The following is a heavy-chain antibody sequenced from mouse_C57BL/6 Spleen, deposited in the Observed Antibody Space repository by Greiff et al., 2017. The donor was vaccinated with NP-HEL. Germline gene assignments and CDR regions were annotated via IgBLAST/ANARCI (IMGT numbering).Heavy chain of an antibody. CDR2: INPSTGGT. J-gene: IGHJ3*01. CDR1: GYSFTGYY. V-gene: IGHV1-42*01. CDR3: ARSGDGYQAWFAY. D-gene: IGHD2-3*01. Sequence: DVKPQESGPELVKPGASVKISCKASGYSFTGYYMNWVKQSPEKSLEWIGEINPSTGGTTYNQKFKAKATLTVDKSSSTAYMQLKSLTSEDSAVYYCARSGDGYQAWFAYWGQGTLVTVSA.